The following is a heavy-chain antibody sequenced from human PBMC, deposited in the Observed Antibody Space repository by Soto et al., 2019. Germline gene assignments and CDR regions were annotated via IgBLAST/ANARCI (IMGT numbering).Heavy chain of an antibody. V-gene: IGHV2-70*17. D-gene: IGHD1-1*01. J-gene: IGHJ4*02. CDR2: IDWDDDK. CDR3: ARTRVGSTRYIDY. Sequence: SGPTLVNPTQTLTLTCTFSGFSLSASGMCVSWIRQPPGKALEWLARIDWDDDKFYSTSLKTRLTISKDTSKNQVALTMTNMDPGDTATYYCARTRVGSTRYIDYWGQGTLVTVSS. CDR1: GFSLSASGMC.